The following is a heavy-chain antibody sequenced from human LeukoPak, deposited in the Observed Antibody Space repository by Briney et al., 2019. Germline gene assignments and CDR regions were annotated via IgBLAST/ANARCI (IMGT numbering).Heavy chain of an antibody. Sequence: GRSLRLSCAASGFTFSSYAKSWVRQAPGKGLEWVSAISGSGGSTYYADSVKVRFTISRDNSKNTLYLQMNSLRAEDTAVYCCAKVLVGATYGTIDYWGQGTLVTVSS. J-gene: IGHJ4*02. V-gene: IGHV3-23*01. CDR3: AKVLVGATYGTIDY. CDR1: GFTFSSYA. D-gene: IGHD1-26*01. CDR2: ISGSGGST.